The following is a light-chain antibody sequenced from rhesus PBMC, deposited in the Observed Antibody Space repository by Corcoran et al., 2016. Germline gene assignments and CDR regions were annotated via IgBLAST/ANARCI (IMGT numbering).Light chain of an antibody. CDR3: PHGYGTPFT. CDR1: QGISNN. V-gene: IGKV1S15*01. CDR2: YSS. J-gene: IGKJ3*01. Sequence: DIQMTQSPSSLSASVGDTVTITCRASQGISNNLAWYQQKPGKVPKLLFYYSSTLQSGVPSRFSCSGSGTDFTLTISILQPEDFATYYCPHGYGTPFTFGPGTKLDIK.